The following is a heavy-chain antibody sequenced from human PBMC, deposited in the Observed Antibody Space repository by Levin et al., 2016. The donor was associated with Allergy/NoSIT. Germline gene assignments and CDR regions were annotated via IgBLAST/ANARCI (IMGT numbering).Heavy chain of an antibody. D-gene: IGHD6-19*01. J-gene: IGHJ4*02. V-gene: IGHV3-7*04. CDR3: ARGFRSGWPWARLPGPGALYYDY. CDR2: IKEDGSEK. Sequence: WIRQPPGKGLEWVANIKEDGSEKYYVDSVKGRFTISRDNAKNSLYLQMNSLRAEDTAVYYCARGFRSGWPWARLPGPGALYYDYWGQGTLVTVSS.